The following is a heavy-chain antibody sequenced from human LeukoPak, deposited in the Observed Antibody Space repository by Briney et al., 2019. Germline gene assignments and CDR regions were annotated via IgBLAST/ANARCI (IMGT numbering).Heavy chain of an antibody. V-gene: IGHV5-51*01. J-gene: IGHJ4*02. Sequence: GESLKISCKGSGYSFTNYWIGWVRQMPGKGLEWMGIIYPADSETRYSPSFQGQVTISVDKSISTAYLQWSSLKASDTGIYYCASGGWVGATVFDYWGQGTRVTVPS. CDR2: IYPADSET. D-gene: IGHD1-26*01. CDR3: ASGGWVGATVFDY. CDR1: GYSFTNYW.